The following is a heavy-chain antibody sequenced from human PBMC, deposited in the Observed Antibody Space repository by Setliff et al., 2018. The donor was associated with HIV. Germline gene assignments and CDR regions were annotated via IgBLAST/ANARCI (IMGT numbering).Heavy chain of an antibody. V-gene: IGHV4-34*01. CDR2: INHSGST. D-gene: IGHD3-9*01. J-gene: IGHJ4*01. CDR3: ARLRYSVFDY. CDR1: GGSISSYY. Sequence: SETLSLTCTGSGGSISSYYWSWIRQPPGKGLEWFGEINHSGSTNYNPSLKSRVTMSVDTSKNQFSLKLSSVTAADTAVYYCARLRYSVFDYWGHGTLVTISS.